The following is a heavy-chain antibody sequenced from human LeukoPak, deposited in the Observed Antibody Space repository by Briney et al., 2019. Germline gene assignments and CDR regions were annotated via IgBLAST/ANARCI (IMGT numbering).Heavy chain of an antibody. CDR2: IYSSGNS. D-gene: IGHD5-18*01. CDR1: GASISSGRNY. Sequence: SETLSLTCNVSGASISSGRNYWGWIRQSPGKGLEWIASIYSSGNSYYNPSLKSRVSISVDTSKNHISLKLFSLTGADTALYYCARHLSGSAMMHYFDYWGQGNLVTVSP. V-gene: IGHV4-39*01. J-gene: IGHJ4*02. CDR3: ARHLSGSAMMHYFDY.